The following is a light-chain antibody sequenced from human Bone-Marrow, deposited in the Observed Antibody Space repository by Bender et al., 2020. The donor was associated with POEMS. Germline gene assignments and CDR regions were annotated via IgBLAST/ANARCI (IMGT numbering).Light chain of an antibody. CDR2: EVS. V-gene: IGLV2-14*01. J-gene: IGLJ2*01. CDR1: SSDVGGYDF. Sequence: QSALTQPASVSGSPGQSITISCTGTSSDVGGYDFVSWYQQHPGKAPKLVIFEVSYRPSGVSDRFSGSKSDNTASLTISGLQSEDEAVYYCSSYTSSSTLVFGGGTELTVL. CDR3: SSYTSSSTLV.